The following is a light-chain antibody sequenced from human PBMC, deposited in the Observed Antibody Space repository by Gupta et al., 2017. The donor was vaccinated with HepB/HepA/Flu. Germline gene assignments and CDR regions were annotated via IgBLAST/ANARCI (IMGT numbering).Light chain of an antibody. V-gene: IGKV1-5*03. Sequence: DIQMTQSPTTLSASVGDRVTITCRASESISPWLAWYQQKPGKAPKLLIYKASTLESGVPSRFSGSASGTEFTLTISSLHPDDFATYYCQQYNNYPYTFGQGTRLEIK. J-gene: IGKJ2*01. CDR3: QQYNNYPYT. CDR2: KAS. CDR1: ESISPW.